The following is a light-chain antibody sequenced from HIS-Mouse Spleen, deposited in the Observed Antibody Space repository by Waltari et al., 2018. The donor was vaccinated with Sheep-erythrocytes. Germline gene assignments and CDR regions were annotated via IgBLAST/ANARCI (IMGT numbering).Light chain of an antibody. CDR1: ALPKKY. J-gene: IGLJ3*02. CDR2: EDS. Sequence: SYELTQPPSVSVSPGQTARITCSGGALPKKYAYWYQQKSGQAPVLVIYEDSKRPSGIPGRFSGSTSGTMATLTISGAQVEDEADYYCYSTDSSGNHWVFGGGTKLTVL. CDR3: YSTDSSGNHWV. V-gene: IGLV3-10*01.